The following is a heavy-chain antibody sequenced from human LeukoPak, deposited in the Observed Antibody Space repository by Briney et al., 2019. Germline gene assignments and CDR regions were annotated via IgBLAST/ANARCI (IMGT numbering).Heavy chain of an antibody. Sequence: ASVKVSCKASGYTFTGYYMHWVRQAPGQGLEWMGWINPNSGGTNYAQKFQGRVTMTTDTSTSTAYMELRSLRSDDTAVYYCAREPHPAYCGGDCYPDYWGQGTLVTVSS. CDR2: INPNSGGT. CDR1: GYTFTGYY. CDR3: AREPHPAYCGGDCYPDY. D-gene: IGHD2-21*02. V-gene: IGHV1-2*02. J-gene: IGHJ4*02.